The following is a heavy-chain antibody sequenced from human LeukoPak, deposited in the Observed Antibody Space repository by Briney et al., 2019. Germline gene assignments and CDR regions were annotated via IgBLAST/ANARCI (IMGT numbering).Heavy chain of an antibody. CDR1: GFTFSESW. Sequence: GGSLRLSRAASGFTFSESWMSWVPQAPGEGLEWVANMNQDGSERDYVDSVKGRFTISRDNARKSLYLQMSSLRAEDTAVYYCATYTHWVAGAVWGQGTTVTVSS. J-gene: IGHJ6*02. V-gene: IGHV3-7*01. CDR3: ATYTHWVAGAV. CDR2: MNQDGSER. D-gene: IGHD3-16*01.